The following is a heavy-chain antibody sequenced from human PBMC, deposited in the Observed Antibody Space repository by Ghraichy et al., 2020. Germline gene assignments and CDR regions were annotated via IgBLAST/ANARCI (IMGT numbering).Heavy chain of an antibody. CDR3: ARGTTSTSWWFQH. D-gene: IGHD2-15*01. Sequence: SETLSLTCTVSGGSINNYYWTWIRHSPGKGLELIGHISSSESTSYNPSLKSRVITSLDTSKNQLSLRLTSVTAADTAVYYCARGTTSTSWWFQHWGQGTLVTVSS. CDR1: GGSINNYY. CDR2: ISSSEST. V-gene: IGHV4-4*08. J-gene: IGHJ1*01.